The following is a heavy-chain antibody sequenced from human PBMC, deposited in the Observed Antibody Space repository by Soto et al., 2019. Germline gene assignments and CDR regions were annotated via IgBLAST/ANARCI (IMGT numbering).Heavy chain of an antibody. J-gene: IGHJ6*02. CDR2: MGAHSGHT. D-gene: IGHD3-10*01. CDR1: GYNFTRFG. CDR3: GREGQPMAQVDYYQFNGMDV. V-gene: IGHV1-18*01. Sequence: QFQLVQSGAEVKKPGASVKVSCKASGYNFTRFGISWVRQAPGHGLEWMGWMGAHSGHTRKAQKFQGRLTMTTDAYINTAYIDLRNLTSDDTALYYCGREGQPMAQVDYYQFNGMDVWGQGTTVIVSS.